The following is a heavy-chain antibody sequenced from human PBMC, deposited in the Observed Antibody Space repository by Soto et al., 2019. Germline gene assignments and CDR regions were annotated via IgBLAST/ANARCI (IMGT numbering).Heavy chain of an antibody. Sequence: EVQLLESGGGLVQPGGSLRLSCAASGFTFSSYAMSWVRQAPGKGLEWVSAISGSGGSTYYADSVKGRFTISRDNSKNTLYLQMNSLRAEDTAVYYCAEPGAWTMVRGANSGMDVWGQGTTVTVSS. CDR3: AEPGAWTMVRGANSGMDV. D-gene: IGHD3-10*01. CDR2: ISGSGGST. V-gene: IGHV3-23*01. CDR1: GFTFSSYA. J-gene: IGHJ6*02.